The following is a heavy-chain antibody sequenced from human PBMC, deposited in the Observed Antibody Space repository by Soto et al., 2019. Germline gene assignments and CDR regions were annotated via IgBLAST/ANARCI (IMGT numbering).Heavy chain of an antibody. D-gene: IGHD1-26*01. V-gene: IGHV2-5*02. CDR2: IFWDDDK. Sequence: QITLKESGPTLVKPTQTLTLTCTFSGFSLTTSGVGVGWIRQPPGKALEWLAIIFWDDDKRYSPSLKSRLTVTKDISRNQVDLKMTDVDPVDTATYYCSHWGALRRDAFDIWGQGTMVTVSS. CDR3: SHWGALRRDAFDI. CDR1: GFSLTTSGVG. J-gene: IGHJ3*02.